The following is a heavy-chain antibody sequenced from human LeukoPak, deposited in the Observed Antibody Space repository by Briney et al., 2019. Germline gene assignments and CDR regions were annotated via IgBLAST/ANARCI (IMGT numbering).Heavy chain of an antibody. CDR2: INSNGDNT. J-gene: IGHJ5*02. D-gene: IGHD5-12*01. CDR3: ARDSGRAQGWFGP. Sequence: PGGSLRLSCAASGFIFRNYGMHWVRQAPGKGLEYVSSINSNGDNTYYADSVRGRLTISRDNSKNMLYLQMGSLTTEDTAVFYCARDSGRAQGWFGPWGQGTLVTVSS. CDR1: GFIFRNYG. V-gene: IGHV3-64*02.